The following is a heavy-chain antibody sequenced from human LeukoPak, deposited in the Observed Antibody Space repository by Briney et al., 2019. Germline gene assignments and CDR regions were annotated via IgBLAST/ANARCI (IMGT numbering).Heavy chain of an antibody. CDR1: GYTFTDYY. Sequence: ASVKISCKVSGYTFTDYYMHWVQQAPGKGLEWMGLVDPEDGETIYAEKFQGRVTITADTSTDTAYMELSSPRSEDTAVYYCATVGYCSSTSCPTDYWGQGTLVTVSS. D-gene: IGHD2-2*01. J-gene: IGHJ4*02. CDR2: VDPEDGET. CDR3: ATVGYCSSTSCPTDY. V-gene: IGHV1-69-2*01.